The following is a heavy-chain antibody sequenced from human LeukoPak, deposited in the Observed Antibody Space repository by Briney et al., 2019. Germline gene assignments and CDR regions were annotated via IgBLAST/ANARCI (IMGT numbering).Heavy chain of an antibody. J-gene: IGHJ4*02. Sequence: ASVTVSCKASGGTFSSYAISWVRQAPGQGLEWMGGIIPIFGTANYAQKFQGRVTITADKSTSTAYMELSSLRSEDTAVYYCARNRGSSSRGFFDYWGQGTLVTVSS. CDR3: ARNRGSSSRGFFDY. CDR1: GGTFSSYA. V-gene: IGHV1-69*06. D-gene: IGHD6-6*01. CDR2: IIPIFGTA.